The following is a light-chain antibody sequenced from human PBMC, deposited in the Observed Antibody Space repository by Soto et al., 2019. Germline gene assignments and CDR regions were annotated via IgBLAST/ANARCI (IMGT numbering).Light chain of an antibody. J-gene: IGKJ1*01. Sequence: EIVLTQSPATLSLSPGERATLSCRASQSVSSNLAWYQQKPGQAPRRLIFGASIRATGIPDRFSGSGSGTDFTLTISGLEPEDFAVYYCQQYGSSPSTFGQGTKVDIK. CDR2: GAS. CDR3: QQYGSSPST. V-gene: IGKV3-20*01. CDR1: QSVSSN.